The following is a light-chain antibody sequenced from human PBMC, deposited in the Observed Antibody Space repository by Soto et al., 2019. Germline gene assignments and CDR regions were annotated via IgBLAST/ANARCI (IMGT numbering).Light chain of an antibody. CDR1: QSVSSSY. J-gene: IGKJ1*01. CDR3: QQYGSSPVT. CDR2: GAS. Sequence: EIVLTQSPGTLSLSPGERATLSCRASQSVSSSYLAWYQQKPGQAHRLLIYGASSRATGIPDRFSGSGSGTDFTLTISRLEPEDFAVYYCQQYGSSPVTFGQGTKVEIK. V-gene: IGKV3-20*01.